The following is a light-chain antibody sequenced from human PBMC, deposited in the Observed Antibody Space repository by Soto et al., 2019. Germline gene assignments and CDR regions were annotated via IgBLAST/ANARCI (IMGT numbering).Light chain of an antibody. CDR3: CSYASSGTLL. Sequence: SVLTQPASVSGSPGQSITISCTGTSSDVGRYNLVSWYQQLPAKAPKLMIYEGSERPSGVSDRFSGSQSGNTASLTISGLQAEDEADYYCCSYASSGTLLFGGGTKLTVL. V-gene: IGLV2-23*01. CDR2: EGS. CDR1: SSDVGRYNL. J-gene: IGLJ2*01.